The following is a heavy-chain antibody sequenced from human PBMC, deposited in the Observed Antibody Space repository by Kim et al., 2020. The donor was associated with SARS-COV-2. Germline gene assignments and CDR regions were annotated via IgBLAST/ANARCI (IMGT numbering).Heavy chain of an antibody. J-gene: IGHJ3*02. V-gene: IGHV3-13*01. CDR3: ARGYSSSWYWAFDI. Sequence: YPGSLKGRFTIYGENAKNSLYLQMNSLRAGDTAVYYCARGYSSSWYWAFDIWGQGTMVTVSS. D-gene: IGHD6-13*01.